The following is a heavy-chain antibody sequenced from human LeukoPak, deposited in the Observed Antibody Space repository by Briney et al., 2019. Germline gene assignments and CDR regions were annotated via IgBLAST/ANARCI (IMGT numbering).Heavy chain of an antibody. CDR2: IYTRGST. D-gene: IGHD3-22*01. Sequence: SETLSLTCTVSGGSISSYYWSWIRQPAAKGLEGMGRIYTRGSTNYNPSLKRRVTMSVETSKNQFSLKLCSGTAADTAVYYCARDLSRYYDSSGYYYVLGWFDPWGQGTLVTVSS. V-gene: IGHV4-4*07. CDR3: ARDLSRYYDSSGYYYVLGWFDP. CDR1: GGSISSYY. J-gene: IGHJ5*02.